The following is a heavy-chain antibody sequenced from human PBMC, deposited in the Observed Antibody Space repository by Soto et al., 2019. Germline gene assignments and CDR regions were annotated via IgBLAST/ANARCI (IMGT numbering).Heavy chain of an antibody. Sequence: QVQLQQWGAGLLKPSETLSLTCAVSGGSFSGYYWSWIRQPPGKGLEWIGEINHSGSTNYNPSLKSRVTISVDRSKNQFSLKLSSVTAADTAVYYCARDYVWGSYRYLGYWGQGTLVTVSS. CDR2: INHSGST. CDR1: GGSFSGYY. D-gene: IGHD3-16*02. J-gene: IGHJ4*02. CDR3: ARDYVWGSYRYLGY. V-gene: IGHV4-34*01.